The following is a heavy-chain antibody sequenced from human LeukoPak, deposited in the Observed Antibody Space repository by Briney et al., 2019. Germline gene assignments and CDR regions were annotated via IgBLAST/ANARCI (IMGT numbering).Heavy chain of an antibody. CDR1: GFTFSGSA. CDR3: TRSYSSSFAVDDAFDI. J-gene: IGHJ3*02. V-gene: IGHV3-73*01. D-gene: IGHD6-6*01. CDR2: IRSKANSYAT. Sequence: GGSLRLSCAASGFTFSGSAMHWVRQASGKGLEWVGRIRSKANSYATAYAASVKGRFTISRDDSKNTAYLQMSSLKTEDTAVYYCTRSYSSSFAVDDAFDIWGQGTMVTVSS.